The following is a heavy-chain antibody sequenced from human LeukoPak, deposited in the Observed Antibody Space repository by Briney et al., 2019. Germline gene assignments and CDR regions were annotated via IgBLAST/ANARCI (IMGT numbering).Heavy chain of an antibody. D-gene: IGHD3-22*01. V-gene: IGHV3-21*01. CDR2: ISSRSSYI. Sequence: GGSLRLSCAASGFTFSSYNMNWSRQTPGKGLEWVSSISSRSSYIYYADSVKGRFTISRDSAKNSLYLQMNSLRAEDTAVYYCAKDYDSSGYYIFDYWGQGTLVTVSS. J-gene: IGHJ4*02. CDR3: AKDYDSSGYYIFDY. CDR1: GFTFSSYN.